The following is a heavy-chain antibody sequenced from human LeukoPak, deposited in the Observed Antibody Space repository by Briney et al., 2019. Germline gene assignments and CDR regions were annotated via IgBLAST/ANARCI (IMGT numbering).Heavy chain of an antibody. V-gene: IGHV4-59*01. Sequence: SETLSLTCTVSGGSISSYYWSWIRQPPGKGLEWIGYIYYSGSTNYNPSLKSRVTISVDTSKNQFSLKLSSVTAADTAVYYCARVFGKYYYGMDVRGQGTTVTVSS. CDR3: ARVFGKYYYGMDV. D-gene: IGHD3-10*02. CDR1: GGSISSYY. CDR2: IYYSGST. J-gene: IGHJ6*02.